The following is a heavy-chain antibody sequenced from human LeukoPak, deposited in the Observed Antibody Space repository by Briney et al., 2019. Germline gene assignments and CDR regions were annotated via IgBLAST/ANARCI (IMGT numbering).Heavy chain of an antibody. J-gene: IGHJ4*02. CDR2: IIPIFGTA. V-gene: IGHV1-69*06. CDR3: ARGAQYSSGWYFDY. Sequence: SVNVSCKASGGTFSSYAISWVRQAPGQGLEWMGGIIPIFGTANYAQKFQGRVTITADKSTSTAYMELSSLRSEDTAVYYCARGAQYSSGWYFDYWGQGTLVTVSS. D-gene: IGHD6-19*01. CDR1: GGTFSSYA.